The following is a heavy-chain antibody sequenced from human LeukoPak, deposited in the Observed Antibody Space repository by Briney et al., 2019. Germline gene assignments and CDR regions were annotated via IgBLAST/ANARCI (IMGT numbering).Heavy chain of an antibody. CDR3: ARYDSSSWYSAAFDI. CDR1: GFTFSSYG. CDR2: INPNSGGT. J-gene: IGHJ3*02. D-gene: IGHD6-13*01. Sequence: GRSLRLSCAASGFTFSSYGMHWVRQAPGQGLEWMGWINPNSGGTNYAQKFQGRVTMTRDTSISTAYMELSRLRSDDTAVYYCARYDSSSWYSAAFDIWGQGTMVTVSS. V-gene: IGHV1-2*02.